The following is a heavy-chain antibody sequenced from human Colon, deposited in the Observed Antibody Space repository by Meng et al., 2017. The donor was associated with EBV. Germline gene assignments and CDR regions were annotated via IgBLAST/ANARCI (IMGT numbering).Heavy chain of an antibody. J-gene: IGHJ4*02. Sequence: GQLQESGPGRVKPSGPLSLTCAVSGGSISSRHWWTWVRQPPGKGLEWIGEVYHTGSTKYNPSLKSRLTISVDKSKNQFSLNLTSVTAADTAVYYCARVWQSLTAFFDSWGQGTLVTVSS. CDR2: VYHTGST. V-gene: IGHV4-4*02. CDR1: GGSISSRHW. D-gene: IGHD2-21*01. CDR3: ARVWQSLTAFFDS.